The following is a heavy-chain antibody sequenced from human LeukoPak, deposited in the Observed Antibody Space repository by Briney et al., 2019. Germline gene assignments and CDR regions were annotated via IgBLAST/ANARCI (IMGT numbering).Heavy chain of an antibody. Sequence: GALRLSCAASGFTFSNYGMNWVRQAPGKGLEWVSSISSSSSYIYYADSVKGRFTISRDNAKNSLYLQMNSLRAEDTAVYYCARGDYYYDSSGYSDYWGQGTLVTVSS. D-gene: IGHD3-22*01. CDR2: ISSSSSYI. CDR1: GFTFSNYG. V-gene: IGHV3-21*01. CDR3: ARGDYYYDSSGYSDY. J-gene: IGHJ4*02.